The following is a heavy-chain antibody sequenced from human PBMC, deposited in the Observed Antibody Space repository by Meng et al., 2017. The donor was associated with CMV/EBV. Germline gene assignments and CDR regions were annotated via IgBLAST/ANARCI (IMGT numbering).Heavy chain of an antibody. V-gene: IGHV3-66*02. D-gene: IGHD1-14*01. CDR2: IYSGGST. CDR3: ARDHVRAGYYYYGMDV. Sequence: GESLKISCAASGFTFGDYGMSWVRQAPGKGLEWVSVIYSGGSTYYADSVKGRFTISRDNSKNTLYLQMNSLRAEDTAVYYCARDHVRAGYYYYGMDVWGQGTTVTVSS. CDR1: GFTFGDYG. J-gene: IGHJ6*02.